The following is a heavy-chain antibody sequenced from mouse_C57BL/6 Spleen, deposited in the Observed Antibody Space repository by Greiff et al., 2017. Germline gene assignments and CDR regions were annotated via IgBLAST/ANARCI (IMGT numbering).Heavy chain of an antibody. V-gene: IGHV5-16*01. Sequence: EVQVVESEGGLVQPGSSMKLSCTASGFTFSDYYMAWVRQVPEKGLEWVANINYDGSSTYYLDSLKSRFIISRDNAKNILYLQMSSLKSEDTATYYCAREGLYSNYVGYFDVWGTGTTVTVSS. J-gene: IGHJ1*03. CDR3: AREGLYSNYVGYFDV. CDR2: INYDGSST. CDR1: GFTFSDYY. D-gene: IGHD2-5*01.